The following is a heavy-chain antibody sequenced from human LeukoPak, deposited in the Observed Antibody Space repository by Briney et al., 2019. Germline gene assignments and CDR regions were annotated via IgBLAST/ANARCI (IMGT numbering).Heavy chain of an antibody. CDR2: ISYDVSNK. CDR1: GFIFSSYA. D-gene: IGHD1-26*01. CDR3: AREVPVGATKAFDY. V-gene: IGHV3-30-3*01. Sequence: GRSLRLSCAASGFIFSSYAMHWVRQAPGKGLEWVAVISYDVSNKYYADSVKGRFTTSRDNSKNTLYLQMNNLRAEDTAVYYCAREVPVGATKAFDYWGQGTLVTVSS. J-gene: IGHJ4*02.